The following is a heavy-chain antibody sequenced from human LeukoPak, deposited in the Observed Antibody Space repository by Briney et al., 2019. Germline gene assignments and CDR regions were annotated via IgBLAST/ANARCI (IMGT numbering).Heavy chain of an antibody. CDR2: ISWNSGSI. V-gene: IGHV3-9*01. Sequence: GGSLRLSCAASGFTFDDYAMHWVRQAPGKGLEWVSGISWNSGSIGYADSVKGRFTISRDNAKNSLYLQMNRLRAEDTALYYCVKGDYYDSSGYRNWGQGTLVTVSS. CDR1: GFTFDDYA. D-gene: IGHD3-22*01. J-gene: IGHJ4*02. CDR3: VKGDYYDSSGYRN.